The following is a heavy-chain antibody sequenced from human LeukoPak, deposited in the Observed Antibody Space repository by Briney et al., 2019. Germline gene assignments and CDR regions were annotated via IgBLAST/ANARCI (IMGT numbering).Heavy chain of an antibody. CDR1: GFTISSDA. J-gene: IGHJ3*02. D-gene: IGHD3-16*01. CDR3: ARAGGSARDDAFDI. Sequence: GGSLRLSCAASGFTISSDALTWVRQAPGKGLECVSGISGSNTYYADSVKGRFTISRDNSKNTLYLQMNSLRAEDTAVYYCARAGGSARDDAFDIWGQGTMVTVSS. CDR2: ISGSNT. V-gene: IGHV3-66*01.